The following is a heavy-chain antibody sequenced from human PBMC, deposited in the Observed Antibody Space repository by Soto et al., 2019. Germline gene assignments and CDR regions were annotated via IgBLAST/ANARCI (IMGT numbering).Heavy chain of an antibody. J-gene: IGHJ4*02. D-gene: IGHD2-15*01. CDR1: GGSISSGDYY. CDR3: ARDLEGRGGAVDH. Sequence: QVQLQESGPGLVKPSQTLSLTCTVSGGSISSGDYYWHWFRQPPGKGLEWIGYIYKSGSIYCNPSLNSRVTISLDTSKNQFSLRLSSVTAADTAVYYCARDLEGRGGAVDHWGQGTLVTVSS. CDR2: IYKSGSI. V-gene: IGHV4-30-4*01.